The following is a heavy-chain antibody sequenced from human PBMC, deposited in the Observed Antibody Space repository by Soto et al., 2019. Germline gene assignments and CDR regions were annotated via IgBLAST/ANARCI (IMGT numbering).Heavy chain of an antibody. V-gene: IGHV4-39*01. J-gene: IGHJ6*03. D-gene: IGHD3-9*01. CDR1: GGSISSSSYY. Sequence: SETLYVTCTVSGGSISSSSYYWGWIRQPPGKGLEWIGSIYYSGSTYYNPSLKSRVTISVDSSKNQFSLKLSSVTAADTAVYYFARRRVGYPGNTISKYYMVVWVKGTTVTVSS. CDR3: ARRRVGYPGNTISKYYMVV. CDR2: IYYSGST.